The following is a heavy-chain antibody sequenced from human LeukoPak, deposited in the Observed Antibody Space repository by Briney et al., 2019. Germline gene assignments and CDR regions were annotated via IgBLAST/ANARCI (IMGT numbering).Heavy chain of an antibody. Sequence: ASVKVSCKASGGTFSSYAISWVRQAPGQGLEWMGGIIPIFGTANYAQKFQGRVTITADESTSTACMELSSLRSEDTAVYYCARERSRYCSSTSCSPGAFDIWGQGTMVTVSS. CDR2: IIPIFGTA. J-gene: IGHJ3*02. V-gene: IGHV1-69*13. CDR1: GGTFSSYA. CDR3: ARERSRYCSSTSCSPGAFDI. D-gene: IGHD2-2*01.